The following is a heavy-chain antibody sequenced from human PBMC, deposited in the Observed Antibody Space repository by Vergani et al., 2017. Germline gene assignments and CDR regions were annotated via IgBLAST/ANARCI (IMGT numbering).Heavy chain of an antibody. CDR3: AGDPEVVVTATPYYYYMDV. J-gene: IGHJ6*03. D-gene: IGHD2-21*02. CDR1: GYTFTSYY. Sequence: QVQLVQSGAEVKKPGASVKVSCKASGYTFTSYYMHWVRQAPGQGLEWMGIINPGGGSTSYAQKFQGRVTMTRDTSTSTVYMALSSLRSEETAVYYCAGDPEVVVTATPYYYYMDVWGKGTTVTVSS. CDR2: INPGGGST. V-gene: IGHV1-46*01.